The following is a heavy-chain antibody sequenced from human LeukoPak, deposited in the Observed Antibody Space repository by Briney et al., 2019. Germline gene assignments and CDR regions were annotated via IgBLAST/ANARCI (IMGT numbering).Heavy chain of an antibody. CDR1: GYSFTSYW. J-gene: IGHJ2*01. V-gene: IGHV5-51*01. Sequence: GESLKISCKGSGYSFTSYWIGWVRQMPGKGLEWMGIIYPGDSDTRYSPSFQGQVTISADKSISTAYLQWSSLKASDTAMYYCARVINWGSVDWYFELWGRGTLVTVSS. CDR2: IYPGDSDT. CDR3: ARVINWGSVDWYFEL. D-gene: IGHD7-27*01.